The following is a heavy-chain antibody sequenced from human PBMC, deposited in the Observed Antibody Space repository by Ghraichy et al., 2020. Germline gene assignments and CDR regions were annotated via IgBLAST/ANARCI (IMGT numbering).Heavy chain of an antibody. D-gene: IGHD3-10*01. CDR3: ARSITMVRGAPYYYYGMDV. Sequence: SETLSLTCTVSGGSISSYYWSWIRQPPGKGLEWIGYIYYSGSTNYNPSLKSRVTISVDTSKNQFSLKLSSVTAADTAVYYCARSITMVRGAPYYYYGMDVWGQGTTVPVSS. CDR1: GGSISSYY. CDR2: IYYSGST. V-gene: IGHV4-59*01. J-gene: IGHJ6*02.